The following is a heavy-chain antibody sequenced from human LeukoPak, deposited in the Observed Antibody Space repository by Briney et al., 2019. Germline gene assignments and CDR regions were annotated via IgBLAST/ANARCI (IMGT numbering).Heavy chain of an antibody. J-gene: IGHJ4*02. V-gene: IGHV3-23*01. Sequence: PGGSLRLSCAASGFTFSSYAMSWVRQAPGKGLEWVSAISGSGGSTYYADSVKGRFTISRDNSKNTLYLQMNSLRAEDTAVYYCKPDSSGYTNLHYFDYWGQGTLVTVSS. CDR1: GFTFSSYA. CDR2: ISGSGGST. CDR3: KPDSSGYTNLHYFDY. D-gene: IGHD3-22*01.